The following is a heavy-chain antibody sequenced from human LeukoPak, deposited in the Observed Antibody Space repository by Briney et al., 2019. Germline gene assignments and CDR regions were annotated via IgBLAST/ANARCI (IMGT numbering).Heavy chain of an antibody. D-gene: IGHD5-18*01. Sequence: ASVKVSCKAFGYTFTSNYMHWVRQAPGQGLEWMGWINPNSGGTNYAQKFQGRVTMTRDTSISTAYMELSRLRSDDTAVYYCARAVLLGTDFDYWGQGTLVTVSS. CDR3: ARAVLLGTDFDY. J-gene: IGHJ4*02. CDR1: GYTFTSNY. CDR2: INPNSGGT. V-gene: IGHV1-2*02.